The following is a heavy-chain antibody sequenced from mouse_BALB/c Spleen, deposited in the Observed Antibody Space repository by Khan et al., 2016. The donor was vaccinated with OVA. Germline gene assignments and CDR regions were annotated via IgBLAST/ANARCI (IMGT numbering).Heavy chain of an antibody. J-gene: IGHJ4*01. CDR1: GYTFTTYG. CDR3: ARVGYSGTMDY. Sequence: QIQLVQSGPELKKPGVTVKISCKASGYTFTTYGLNWVKQAPGKGLKWMGWINTYTGEPTYVDDFKGRFAFSLETSASTAYLQINNLKNEDTATYFCARVGYSGTMDYWGQGTSVTVSS. CDR2: INTYTGEP. V-gene: IGHV9-3-1*01. D-gene: IGHD2-14*01.